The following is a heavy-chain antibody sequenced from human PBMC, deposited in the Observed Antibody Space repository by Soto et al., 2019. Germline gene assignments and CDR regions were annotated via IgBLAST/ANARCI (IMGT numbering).Heavy chain of an antibody. CDR3: AKVRSPYYYDRGDFDY. D-gene: IGHD3-22*01. V-gene: IGHV3-30*18. J-gene: IGHJ4*02. CDR1: GFTFSSYG. CDR2: ISYDGSNK. Sequence: GGSLRLSCAASGFTFSSYGMHWVRQAPGKGLEWVAVISYDGSNKYYADSVKGRFTISRDNSKNTLYLQMNSLRAEDTAVYYCAKVRSPYYYDRGDFDYWGQGTLVTVSS.